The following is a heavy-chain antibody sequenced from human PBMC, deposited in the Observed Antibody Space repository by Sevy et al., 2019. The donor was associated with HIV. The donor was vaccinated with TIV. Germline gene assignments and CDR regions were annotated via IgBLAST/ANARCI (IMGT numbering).Heavy chain of an antibody. CDR2: ISSSSGTI. V-gene: IGHV3-48*01. CDR1: GFSFSSYS. J-gene: IGHJ4*02. Sequence: GGSLRFSCVTSGFSFSSYSMNWVRQAPGKGLEWVSYISSSSGTIRYADSVKGRLTISRDNAKNSLFLQMNSLRAEDTAVYYCARDDHWAFDYWGQGALVTVSS. D-gene: IGHD7-27*01. CDR3: ARDDHWAFDY.